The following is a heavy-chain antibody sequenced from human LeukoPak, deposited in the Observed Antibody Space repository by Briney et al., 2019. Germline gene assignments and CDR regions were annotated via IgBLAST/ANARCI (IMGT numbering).Heavy chain of an antibody. CDR2: ISAYNGNT. V-gene: IGHV1-18*01. Sequence: ASVKVSCKASGYTFTSYGISWVRQAPGQGLEWMGWISAYNGNTNYAQKLQGRVTMTIDTSTSTAYMELRSLRSDDTAVYYCARELDGSYSTNWFDPWGQGTLVTVST. D-gene: IGHD1-26*01. CDR3: ARELDGSYSTNWFDP. CDR1: GYTFTSYG. J-gene: IGHJ5*02.